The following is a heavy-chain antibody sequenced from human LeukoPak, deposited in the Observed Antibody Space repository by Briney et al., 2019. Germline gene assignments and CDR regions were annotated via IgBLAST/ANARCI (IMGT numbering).Heavy chain of an antibody. V-gene: IGHV3-30-3*01. D-gene: IGHD1-26*01. Sequence: PGRSLRLSCAASGFTFSSYAMHWVRQAPGKGLEWVAVISYDGSNKYYADSVKGRFTISRDNSKNTLYLQMNSLRAEDTAVYYCANPVGATPHYWGQGTLVTVSS. CDR1: GFTFSSYA. CDR2: ISYDGSNK. J-gene: IGHJ4*02. CDR3: ANPVGATPHY.